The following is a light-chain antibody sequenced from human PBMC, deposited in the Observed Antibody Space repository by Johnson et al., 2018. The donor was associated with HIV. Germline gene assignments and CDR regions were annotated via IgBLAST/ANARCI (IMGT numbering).Light chain of an antibody. V-gene: IGLV1-51*01. CDR1: SSSIGNDY. Sequence: QSVLTQPPSVSAAPGQKVTISCSGNSSSIGNDYISWYQQLPGTAPKVLIYDNDQRPLGIPDRFSASKSGPSATLVITGLQPGDEADYYCGTWDNSLIPLYVFRSATRVAVL. J-gene: IGLJ6*01. CDR3: GTWDNSLIPLYV. CDR2: DND.